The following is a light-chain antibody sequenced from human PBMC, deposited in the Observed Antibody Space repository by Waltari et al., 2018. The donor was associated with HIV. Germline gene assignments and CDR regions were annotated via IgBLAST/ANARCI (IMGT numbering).Light chain of an antibody. V-gene: IGKV1-5*03. J-gene: IGKJ1*01. CDR1: QSISSS. Sequence: DIQMTQSPSTLSASVGDRVSITCRASQSISSSLAWYQQKPGKVPKLLIYKASTLERGVPSRFSGSGSGTQFTLTISSLQPDDFATYYCQQYGRSRTFGQGTKVDIK. CDR2: KAS. CDR3: QQYGRSRT.